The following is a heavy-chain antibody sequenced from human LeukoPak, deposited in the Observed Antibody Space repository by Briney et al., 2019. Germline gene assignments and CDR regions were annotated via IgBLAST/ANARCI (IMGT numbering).Heavy chain of an antibody. V-gene: IGHV1-2*02. CDR1: GYTFTGYY. Sequence: ASVKVSCKASGYTFTGYYMHWVRQAPGQGLEWMGWINPNSGGTNYAQKFQGRVTMTRDTSISTAYMDLSRLRSDDTAVYYCARDLSTSATWEFDYWGQGTLVTVSS. J-gene: IGHJ4*02. CDR3: ARDLSTSATWEFDY. CDR2: INPNSGGT. D-gene: IGHD6-25*01.